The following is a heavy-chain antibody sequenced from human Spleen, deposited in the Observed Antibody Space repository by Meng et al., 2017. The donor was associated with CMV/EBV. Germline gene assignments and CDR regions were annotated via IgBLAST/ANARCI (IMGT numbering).Heavy chain of an antibody. CDR1: GFTFSSYG. V-gene: IGHV3-30*02. CDR2: IRYDGSNK. CDR3: AKDTRYYYYYGMDV. Sequence: GESLKISYAASGFTFSSYGMHWVRQAPGKGLEWVAFIRYDGSNKYYADSVKGRFTISRDNAKNSLYLQMNSLRAEDTALYYCAKDTRYYYYYGMDVWGQGTTVTVSS. J-gene: IGHJ6*02.